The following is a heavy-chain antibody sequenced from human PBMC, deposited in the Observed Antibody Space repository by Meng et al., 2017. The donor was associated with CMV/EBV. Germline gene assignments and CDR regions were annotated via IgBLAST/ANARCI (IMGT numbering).Heavy chain of an antibody. D-gene: IGHD3-3*01. Sequence: ASVPVSCKASVYTFTCYDINRVRQATGQGLEWMGWMNPNSRNTGYAQKLQGRVTITRNTYISTAYLELSSLRSEDTVAYYCARVYTTIFGVVRSMDVWGQGTTVTVSS. CDR3: ARVYTTIFGVVRSMDV. CDR2: MNPNSRNT. V-gene: IGHV1-8*03. CDR1: VYTFTCYD. J-gene: IGHJ6*02.